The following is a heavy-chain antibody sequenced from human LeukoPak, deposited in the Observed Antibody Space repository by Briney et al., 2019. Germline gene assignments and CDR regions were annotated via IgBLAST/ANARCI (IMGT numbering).Heavy chain of an antibody. CDR1: GGSISSSSYY. J-gene: IGHJ4*02. CDR3: ARSGSGYLRYYFDY. D-gene: IGHD5-12*01. Sequence: PSETLSLTCTVSGGSISSSSYYWGWIRQPPGKGLEWIVSIYYIGSTYYNPSLKSRVTMSVYTAKNQFSLKLSSVTAADTAVYYCARSGSGYLRYYFDYWGQGTLVTVCS. CDR2: IYYIGST. V-gene: IGHV4-39*07.